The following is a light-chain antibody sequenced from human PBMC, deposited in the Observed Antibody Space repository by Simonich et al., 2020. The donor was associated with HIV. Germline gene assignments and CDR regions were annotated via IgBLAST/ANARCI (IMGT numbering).Light chain of an antibody. J-gene: IGLJ3*02. CDR2: NVS. CDR3: SSYTSTTTWV. V-gene: IGLV2-14*03. CDR1: SSDIVDYNS. Sequence: QSALTQPASVSGSPGQSITISCTGTSSDIVDYNSFSWYQQHPGNAPILMIFNVSQRPSGISNRFSGSWSGNTASLTISGLQAEDEADYYCSSYTSTTTWVFGGGTKLTVL.